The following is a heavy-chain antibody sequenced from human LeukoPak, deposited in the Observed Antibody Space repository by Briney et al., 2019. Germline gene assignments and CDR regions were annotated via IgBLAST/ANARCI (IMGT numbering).Heavy chain of an antibody. CDR3: PRLVHRGTRLEY. CDR2: IYYTGST. Sequence: PSETLSLTCTVSGGSISGSDSYWTWIRQPPGKGLEWIAYIYYTGSTNYNPSLKSRVTISVDTSKNHFSLKLSSVAAADTAVYYFPRLVHRGTRLEYWGQGTLVTVSS. D-gene: IGHD3-9*01. CDR1: GGSISGSDSY. V-gene: IGHV4-30-4*01. J-gene: IGHJ4*02.